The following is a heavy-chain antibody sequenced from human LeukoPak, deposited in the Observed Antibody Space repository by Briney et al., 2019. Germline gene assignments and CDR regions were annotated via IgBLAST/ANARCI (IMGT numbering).Heavy chain of an antibody. Sequence: ASVKVSCKASGYTFTSYGISWVRQAPGQGLEWMGWISADNGNTNYAQKLQGRVTMTTDTSTSTAYMELRSLRSDDTAVYYCARDPYYYGSGSYAAQAPDYWGQGTLVTVSS. CDR3: ARDPYYYGSGSYAAQAPDY. CDR1: GYTFTSYG. J-gene: IGHJ4*02. CDR2: ISADNGNT. V-gene: IGHV1-18*01. D-gene: IGHD3-10*01.